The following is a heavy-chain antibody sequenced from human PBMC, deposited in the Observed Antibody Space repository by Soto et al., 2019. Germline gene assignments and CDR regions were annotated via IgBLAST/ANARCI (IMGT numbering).Heavy chain of an antibody. V-gene: IGHV2-70*01. CDR1: GFSLSTNLMC. CDR2: INWDDDE. Sequence: SGPTLVNPTQTLTLTCTFSGFSLSTNLMCVGWIRQPPGKALEWLALINWDDDEYYNKSLKTRLTISKDTSKNQVVLTLTNMDPVDTATYYCARIRDSRYRYLEFWEPGTLVTVSS. D-gene: IGHD3-22*01. J-gene: IGHJ4*03. CDR3: ARIRDSRYRYLEF.